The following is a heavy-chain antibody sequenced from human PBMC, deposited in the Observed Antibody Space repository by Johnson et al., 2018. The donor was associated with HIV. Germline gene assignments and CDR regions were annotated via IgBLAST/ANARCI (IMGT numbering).Heavy chain of an antibody. CDR2: IRYDGSNK. V-gene: IGHV3-30*02. Sequence: QVQLVESGGGVVQPGGSLRLSCAASGFTISSYGMYWVRQAPGKGLEWVAFIRYDGSNKYYADSVKGRFTISRDNSKNTLYLQMNSLRPEDTAVYYCAKDSQWGSQTQGAFDIWGQGTMVTVSS. D-gene: IGHD1-26*01. CDR3: AKDSQWGSQTQGAFDI. J-gene: IGHJ3*02. CDR1: GFTISSYG.